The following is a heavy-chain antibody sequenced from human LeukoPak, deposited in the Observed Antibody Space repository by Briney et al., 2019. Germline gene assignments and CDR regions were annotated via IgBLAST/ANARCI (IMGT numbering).Heavy chain of an antibody. J-gene: IGHJ5*02. CDR3: TRDVATTGEVRFDP. D-gene: IGHD4-17*01. Sequence: SETLSFTCTVSGASVSRYYWSWIRQPAGKGLEWIGRVDGTGTITYNPSLNSRVTMSVDTSKNQFSLRLTSMTAADTAIYYCTRDVATTGEVRFDPWGQGTLVAVSS. CDR2: VDGTGTI. V-gene: IGHV4-4*07. CDR1: GASVSRYY.